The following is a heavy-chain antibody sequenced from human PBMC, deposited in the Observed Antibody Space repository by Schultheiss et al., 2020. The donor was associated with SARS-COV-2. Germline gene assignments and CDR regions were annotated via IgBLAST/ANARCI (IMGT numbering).Heavy chain of an antibody. CDR3: ARGGHYDILTGYSY. CDR2: IWYDGSNK. Sequence: GGSLRLSCTASGFTFSSYGMHWVRQAPGKGLEWVAVIWYDGSNKYYADSVKGRFTISRDNSKNTLYLQMNSLRAEDTAVYYCARGGHYDILTGYSYWGQGTLVTVSS. J-gene: IGHJ4*02. V-gene: IGHV3-33*01. D-gene: IGHD3-9*01. CDR1: GFTFSSYG.